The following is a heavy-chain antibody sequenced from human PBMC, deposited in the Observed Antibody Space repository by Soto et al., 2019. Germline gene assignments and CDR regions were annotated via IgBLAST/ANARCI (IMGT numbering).Heavy chain of an antibody. CDR2: ISSSGSTI. Sequence: GGFLRLSCAASGFTFSSYEMNWVRQAPGKGLEWVSYISSSGSTIYYADSVKGRFTISRDNAKNSLYLQMNSLRAEDTAVYYCARDQNWVNGGPSYGMDVWGQGTTVTVSS. CDR1: GFTFSSYE. CDR3: ARDQNWVNGGPSYGMDV. V-gene: IGHV3-48*03. D-gene: IGHD4-17*01. J-gene: IGHJ6*02.